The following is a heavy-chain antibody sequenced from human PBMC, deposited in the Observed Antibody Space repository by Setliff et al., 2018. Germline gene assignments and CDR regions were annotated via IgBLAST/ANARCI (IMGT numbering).Heavy chain of an antibody. CDR3: ARIHLLLWFGELLSGWFDP. D-gene: IGHD3-10*01. CDR1: GGSISSSSYY. J-gene: IGHJ5*02. V-gene: IGHV4-39*07. CDR2: IYYSGST. Sequence: SETLSLTCTVSGGSISSSSYYWGWVRQPLGKGLEWIGSIYYSGSTYYNPSLKSRVTISVDTSKNQFSLKLSSVTAADTAVYYCARIHLLLWFGELLSGWFDPWGQGTLVTVSS.